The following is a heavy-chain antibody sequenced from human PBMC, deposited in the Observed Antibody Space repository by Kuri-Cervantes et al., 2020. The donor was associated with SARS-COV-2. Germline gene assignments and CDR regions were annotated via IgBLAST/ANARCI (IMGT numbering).Heavy chain of an antibody. CDR1: GFTFSGYA. D-gene: IGHD3-10*01. J-gene: IGHJ4*02. CDR2: ISYDGSNK. Sequence: GESLKISCAASGFTFSGYAMHWVRQAPGKGLEWVAVISYDGSNKYYADSVKGRFTISRDNSKNTLYLQMNSLRAEDTAVYYCATTYPGEWLPLDYWGQGTLVTVSS. CDR3: ATTYPGEWLPLDY. V-gene: IGHV3-30-3*01.